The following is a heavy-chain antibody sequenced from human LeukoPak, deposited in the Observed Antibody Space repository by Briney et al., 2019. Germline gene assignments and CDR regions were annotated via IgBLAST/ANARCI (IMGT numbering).Heavy chain of an antibody. CDR1: GVSVSSGSYY. Sequence: PSETLSLLCTVSGVSVSSGSYYWSWIRQPPGKGLEWIGYIFYSGSTNYNPSLKSRVTISVDTSKNQFSLKLSSVTAADTDVYYCARVDTAMAGDYWGQGTLVTVSS. V-gene: IGHV4-61*01. CDR3: ARVDTAMAGDY. D-gene: IGHD5-18*01. CDR2: IFYSGST. J-gene: IGHJ4*02.